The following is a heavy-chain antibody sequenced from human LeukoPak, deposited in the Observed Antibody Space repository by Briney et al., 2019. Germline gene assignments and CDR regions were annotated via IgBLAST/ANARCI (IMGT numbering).Heavy chain of an antibody. J-gene: IGHJ4*02. Sequence: GGSLRLSCAASGFTFSRYVMNWVRQAPGKGLEWVSAISVSGDRACYADSVKGRFTISRDNAKNTLYLQMNSLRVEDTAIYFCAKPLHDHDIYDSWGQGTLVTVSS. V-gene: IGHV3-23*01. D-gene: IGHD3-9*01. CDR1: GFTFSRYV. CDR2: ISVSGDRA. CDR3: AKPLHDHDIYDS.